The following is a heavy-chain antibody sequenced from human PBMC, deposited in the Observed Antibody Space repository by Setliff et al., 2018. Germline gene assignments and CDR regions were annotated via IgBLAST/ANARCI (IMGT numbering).Heavy chain of an antibody. CDR1: GYSFTTFY. D-gene: IGHD6-13*01. V-gene: IGHV1-46*01. J-gene: IGHJ4*02. CDR2: INPGGGSA. Sequence: VASVKVSCKASGYSFTTFYMHWVRQAPGQGLEWMGLINPGGGSASYTEKFQGRITMTRDTSTSTFYMEVNSLNSDDTAVYYCARGGVAAAGRKGVFEHWGQGTLVTVSS. CDR3: ARGGVAAAGRKGVFEH.